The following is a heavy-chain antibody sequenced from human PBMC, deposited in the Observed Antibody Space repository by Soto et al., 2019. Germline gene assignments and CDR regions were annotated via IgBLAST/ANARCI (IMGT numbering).Heavy chain of an antibody. CDR2: IIPIHGIA. D-gene: IGHD6-13*01. CDR3: ARDMGSSSWYDQRDY. V-gene: IGHV1-69*08. CDR1: GGTFSSYT. Sequence: QVQLVQSGAEVKKPGSSVKVSCKASGGTFSSYTISWVRQAPGQGLEWMGRIIPIHGIANYAKKFQGRVTITADKTTSKGYIELSSRRAEDTAVYYCARDMGSSSWYDQRDYLGQGTLVTVSS. J-gene: IGHJ4*02.